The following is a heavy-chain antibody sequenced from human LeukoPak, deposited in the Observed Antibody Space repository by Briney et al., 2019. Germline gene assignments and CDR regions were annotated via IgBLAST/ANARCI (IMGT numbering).Heavy chain of an antibody. V-gene: IGHV1-18*01. CDR1: GYTFSGYG. CDR2: ISAYNGHT. Sequence: ASVKVSCKASGYTFSGYGITWVRQAPGQGLEWMGWISAYNGHTKYAQKLQGRVTMTTDTSTSIAYMELGSLRSDDTAVYNCARVVRVAPYHFDYWGQGTLVTVSS. D-gene: IGHD3-10*01. CDR3: ARVVRVAPYHFDY. J-gene: IGHJ4*02.